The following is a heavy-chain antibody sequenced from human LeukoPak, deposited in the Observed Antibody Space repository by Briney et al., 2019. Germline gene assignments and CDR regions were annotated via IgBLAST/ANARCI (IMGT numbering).Heavy chain of an antibody. CDR2: ITSGSSYI. V-gene: IGHV3-21*03. Sequence: GSLRLSCAASWFTFSSYNMNWVRQAPGKGLEWVSSITSGSSYIYYADSVKGRFTISRDNAKNSLYLQMNSLKTEDTAVYYCTTDKELGSSWYRYQNYYYYYRDVWGKGTTVTVSS. CDR3: TTDKELGSSWYRYQNYYYYYRDV. D-gene: IGHD6-13*01. CDR1: WFTFSSYN. J-gene: IGHJ6*03.